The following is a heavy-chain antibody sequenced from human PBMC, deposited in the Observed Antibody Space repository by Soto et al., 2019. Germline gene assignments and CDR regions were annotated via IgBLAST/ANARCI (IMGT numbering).Heavy chain of an antibody. J-gene: IGHJ4*02. Sequence: QVQLVQSGAEVKKPGASVKVSCKASGYTFTSYGISWVRQAPGQGLEWMGWIGAYNGNTNYAQKLQGRVTMTTDTATSTAYMELRSLRSDDTAVYYCASSLLVGYGLEGESDWGQGTLVTVSS. V-gene: IGHV1-18*01. CDR3: ASSLLVGYGLEGESD. CDR1: GYTFTSYG. CDR2: IGAYNGNT. D-gene: IGHD5-18*01.